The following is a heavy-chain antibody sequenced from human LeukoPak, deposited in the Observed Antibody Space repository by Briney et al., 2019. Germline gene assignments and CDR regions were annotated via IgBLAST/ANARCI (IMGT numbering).Heavy chain of an antibody. V-gene: IGHV4-38-2*02. J-gene: IGHJ4*02. CDR1: GYSISSGYY. Sequence: SETLSLTCTVSGYSISSGYYWTWIRQPPGKGLEWIGSMYHSGSTYSNPSLKSRFTISVDTSKNQFSLKLSSVTAADTAVYYCARGSIFDYWGQGTLVTASS. CDR2: MYHSGST. D-gene: IGHD2-2*01. CDR3: ARGSIFDY.